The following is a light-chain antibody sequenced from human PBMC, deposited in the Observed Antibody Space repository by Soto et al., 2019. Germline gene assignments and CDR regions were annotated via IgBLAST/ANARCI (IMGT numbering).Light chain of an antibody. J-gene: IGLJ2*01. CDR2: EVS. V-gene: IGLV2-14*01. Sequence: QSALTQPASVSGSPGQSITISCTGTSSDVGGYNYVSWYQQHPGKAPKVVIYEVSNRPSGISHRFSGSKSGNTASLTISGLQAEEEADYYCCSYTSSATRLFGGGTKLTVL. CDR3: CSYTSSATRL. CDR1: SSDVGGYNY.